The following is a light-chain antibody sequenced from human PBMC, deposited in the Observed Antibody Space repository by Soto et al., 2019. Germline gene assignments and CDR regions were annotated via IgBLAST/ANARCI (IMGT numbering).Light chain of an antibody. J-gene: IGKJ4*01. CDR2: AAS. CDR1: QYIGRY. CDR3: QETYRTPLT. Sequence: DIQMTQSPSSLSASVGDRVTITCRAGQYIGRYLNWYQQKPGKAPKLLIYAASSLHSGVPSRFSGSGSVTDFTLTISSLQPEDFATYSCQETYRTPLTFGGGTKVEIK. V-gene: IGKV1-39*01.